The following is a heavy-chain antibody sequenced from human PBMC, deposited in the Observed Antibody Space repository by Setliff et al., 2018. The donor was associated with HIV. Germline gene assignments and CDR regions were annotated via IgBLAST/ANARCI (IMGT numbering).Heavy chain of an antibody. J-gene: IGHJ4*02. CDR1: GGSISSYY. V-gene: IGHV4-59*12. Sequence: SETLSLTCTVSGGSISSYYWSWIRQPPGKGLEWSGYIYYSGSTNYNPSLKSRVTISVDTSKNQFSLKLTSVTVADTAVYYCGRVIRGVYFYDGTGYYYFDDWGQGALVTVSS. CDR3: GRVIRGVYFYDGTGYYYFDD. D-gene: IGHD3-10*01. CDR2: IYYSGST.